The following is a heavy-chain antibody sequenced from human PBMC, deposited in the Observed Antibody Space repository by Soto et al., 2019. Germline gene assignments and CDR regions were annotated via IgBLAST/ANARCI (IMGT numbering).Heavy chain of an antibody. Sequence: AGSLRLSCAASGFTFSDYYMSWIRQAPGKGLEWVSYISSSGSTIYYADSVKGRFTISRDNAKNSLYLQMNSLRAEDTAVYYCARLRITMIVVAPVAYWGQGTLVTVSS. J-gene: IGHJ4*02. D-gene: IGHD3-22*01. CDR1: GFTFSDYY. CDR3: ARLRITMIVVAPVAY. CDR2: ISSSGSTI. V-gene: IGHV3-11*01.